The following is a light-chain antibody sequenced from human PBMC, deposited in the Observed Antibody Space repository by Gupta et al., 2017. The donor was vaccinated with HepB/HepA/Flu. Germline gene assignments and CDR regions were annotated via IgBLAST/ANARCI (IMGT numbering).Light chain of an antibody. CDR1: SSDVGAYNY. CDR2: DVS. CDR3: CSYAGSYTGV. J-gene: IGLJ2*01. V-gene: IGLV2-11*01. Sequence: QSALTQPRSVSGSPGQSVTISCTGTSSDVGAYNYVAWYQQHPGKAPKLMIYDVSKRPSGVHDRFSGSKSGNTASLTISGLQAEDEADYYCCSYAGSYTGVFGGGTKLTVL.